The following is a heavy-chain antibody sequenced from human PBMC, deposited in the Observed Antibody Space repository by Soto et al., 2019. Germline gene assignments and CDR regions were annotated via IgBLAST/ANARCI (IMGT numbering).Heavy chain of an antibody. Sequence: QVQLQESGPGLVKPSQTLSLTCTVSGGSISSGGYSWSWIRQHPGKGLEWIGYIYYSGSTYYNPSLKSRVTISVDTSKNQFSLKLSSVAAADTAVYYCARARTLRYFDWLQAPFDYWGQGTLVTVSS. CDR3: ARARTLRYFDWLQAPFDY. V-gene: IGHV4-31*03. D-gene: IGHD3-9*01. J-gene: IGHJ4*02. CDR2: IYYSGST. CDR1: GGSISSGGYS.